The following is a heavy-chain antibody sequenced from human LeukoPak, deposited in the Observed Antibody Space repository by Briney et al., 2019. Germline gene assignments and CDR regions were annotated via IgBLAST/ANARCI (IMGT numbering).Heavy chain of an antibody. D-gene: IGHD1-26*01. CDR1: GGSFSGYY. CDR2: INHSGST. CDR3: VRRGKREFDY. Sequence: PSETLSLTCAVYGGSFSGYYWSWIRQPPGKGLEWIGEINHSGSTNYNPSLKSRATISVDTSKNQFSLKLSSVTAADTAVYYCVRRGKREFDYWGQGTLVTVSS. V-gene: IGHV4-34*01. J-gene: IGHJ4*02.